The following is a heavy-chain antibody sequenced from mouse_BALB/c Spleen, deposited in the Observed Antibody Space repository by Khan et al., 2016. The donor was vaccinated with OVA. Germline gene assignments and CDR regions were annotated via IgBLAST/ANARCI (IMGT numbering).Heavy chain of an antibody. CDR2: MSYSGST. J-gene: IGHJ4*01. V-gene: IGHV3-2*02. D-gene: IGHD1-1*01. Sequence: EVKLQESGPGLEKPSQSLSLTCTVTGYSITSGYAWNWIRQFPGNKLEWMGYMSYSGSTSYNPSLRSRIAITRDNSKNQSFLQLNSVTTEDTATYYCARKNYYGYAMDYWGQGTSVTVSS. CDR3: ARKNYYGYAMDY. CDR1: GYSITSGYA.